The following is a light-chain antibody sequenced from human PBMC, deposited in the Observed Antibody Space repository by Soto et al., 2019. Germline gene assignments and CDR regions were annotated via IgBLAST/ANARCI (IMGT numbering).Light chain of an antibody. V-gene: IGLV2-11*01. Sequence: QSALTQPRSVSGSPGQSVAISCTGSSSDVGAYNYVSWFQQYPGKAPKLMLYDVTERPSGVPDRFSGSKSGNTASLTISGLQAEDEADYYCCSYAGLYTWVFGGGTKLTVL. CDR1: SSDVGAYNY. J-gene: IGLJ3*02. CDR2: DVT. CDR3: CSYAGLYTWV.